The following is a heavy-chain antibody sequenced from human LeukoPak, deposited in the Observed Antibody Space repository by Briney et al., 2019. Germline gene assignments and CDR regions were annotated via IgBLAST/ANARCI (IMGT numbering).Heavy chain of an antibody. CDR3: ARKWGQLPRGNAFDI. J-gene: IGHJ3*02. V-gene: IGHV4-39*01. Sequence: KASETLSLTCTVSGGPISSSSYYWGWIRQPPGKGLEWIGSIYYSGSTYYNPSLKSRVTISVDTSKYQFSLKLSSVTAPDTAVYYCARKWGQLPRGNAFDIWGQGTMVTVSS. CDR2: IYYSGST. D-gene: IGHD2-15*01. CDR1: GGPISSSSYY.